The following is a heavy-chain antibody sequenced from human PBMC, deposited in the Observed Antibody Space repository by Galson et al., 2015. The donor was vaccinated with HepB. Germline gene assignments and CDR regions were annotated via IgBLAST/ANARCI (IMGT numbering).Heavy chain of an antibody. CDR3: ARAGNIVGAIHSYYYYYYMDV. CDR1: GYTFTSYY. D-gene: IGHD1-26*01. Sequence: SVKVSCKASGYTFTSYYMHWVRQAPGQGLEWMGIINPSGGSTSYAQKFQGRVTMTRDTSTSTVYMELSSLRSEDTAVYYCARAGNIVGAIHSYYYYYYMDVWGKGTTVTVSS. V-gene: IGHV1-46*03. CDR2: INPSGGST. J-gene: IGHJ6*03.